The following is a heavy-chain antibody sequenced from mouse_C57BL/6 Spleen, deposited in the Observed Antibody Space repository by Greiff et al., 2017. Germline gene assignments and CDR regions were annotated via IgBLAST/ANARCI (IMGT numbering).Heavy chain of an antibody. J-gene: IGHJ2*01. Sequence: QVQLKQSGAELVKPGASVKISCKASGYAFSSYWMNWVKQRPGKGLEWIGQIYPGDGDTNYNGKFKGKATLTADKSSSTAYMQLSSLTSEDSAVYFCARRGDDLYYFDYWGQGTTLTVSS. CDR2: IYPGDGDT. CDR1: GYAFSSYW. D-gene: IGHD2-4*01. V-gene: IGHV1-80*01. CDR3: ARRGDDLYYFDY.